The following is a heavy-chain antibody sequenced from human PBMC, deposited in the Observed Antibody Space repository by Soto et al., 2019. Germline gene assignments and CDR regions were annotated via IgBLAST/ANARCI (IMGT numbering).Heavy chain of an antibody. CDR3: ARVREAYYDYVWGSYRGNDAFDI. CDR2: IWYDGSNK. Sequence: GGSLRLSCAASGFTFSSYGMHWVRQAPGKGLEWVAVIWYDGSNKYYADSVKGRFTISRDNSKNTLYLQMNSLRAEDTAVYYCARVREAYYDYVWGSYRGNDAFDIWGQGTMVTVSS. V-gene: IGHV3-33*01. J-gene: IGHJ3*02. CDR1: GFTFSSYG. D-gene: IGHD3-16*02.